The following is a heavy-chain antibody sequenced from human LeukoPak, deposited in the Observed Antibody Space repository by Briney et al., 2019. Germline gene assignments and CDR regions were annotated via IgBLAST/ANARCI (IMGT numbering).Heavy chain of an antibody. CDR1: GYTFPSYF. V-gene: IGHV1-69*13. D-gene: IGHD6-6*01. CDR3: ARVSIAARLNYYYGMDV. J-gene: IGHJ6*02. Sequence: ASVKVSCKASGYTFPSYFMHWVRQAPGQGLEWMGGIIPIVDTANYAQKFQGRVTITADESTSTAYMELSSLRSEDTAVYYCARVSIAARLNYYYGMDVWGQGTTVTVSS. CDR2: IIPIVDTA.